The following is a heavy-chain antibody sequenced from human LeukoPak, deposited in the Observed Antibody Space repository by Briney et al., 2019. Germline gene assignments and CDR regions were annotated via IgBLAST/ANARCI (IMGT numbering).Heavy chain of an antibody. Sequence: PGGSLRLSCAASGFTFSDYYMSWVRQVPGKGLVWVSRINIDGSNTIYADSVKGRFTISRDNAKNTLYLQMNSLRAEDTAIYYCVRDSSYYMDVWGKGTTVTVSS. D-gene: IGHD1-7*01. CDR1: GFTFSDYY. CDR3: VRDSSYYMDV. J-gene: IGHJ6*03. CDR2: INIDGSNT. V-gene: IGHV3-74*01.